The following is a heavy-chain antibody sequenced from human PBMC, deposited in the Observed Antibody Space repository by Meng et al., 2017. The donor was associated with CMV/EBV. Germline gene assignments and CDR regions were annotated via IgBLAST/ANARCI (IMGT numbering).Heavy chain of an antibody. Sequence: ESLKISCAASGFTFSSYWMHWVRQAPGKGLVWVSRINSDGSSTSYADSVKGRFTISRDNAKNTLYLQMNSLRAEDTAVYYCARDLPYDFWSGYYRYYYYGMDVWGQGTTVTVSS. CDR1: GFTFSSYW. CDR2: INSDGSST. CDR3: ARDLPYDFWSGYYRYYYYGMDV. D-gene: IGHD3-3*01. J-gene: IGHJ6*02. V-gene: IGHV3-74*01.